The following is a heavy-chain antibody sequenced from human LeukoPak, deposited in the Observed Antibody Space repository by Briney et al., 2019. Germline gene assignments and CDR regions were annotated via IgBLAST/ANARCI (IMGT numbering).Heavy chain of an antibody. J-gene: IGHJ4*02. CDR2: ITNNNGKT. CDR3: AKDHPSSGWPTFEY. CDR1: GFTVSRYA. D-gene: IGHD6-19*01. Sequence: GGSLRLSCVASGFTVSRYAMSWVRRVPGKGLEWVSSITNNNGKTYYADSVKGRFTISRDESENTVFLQMNSLRAEDTAIYYCAKDHPSSGWPTFEYWGQGTLVTVSP. V-gene: IGHV3-23*01.